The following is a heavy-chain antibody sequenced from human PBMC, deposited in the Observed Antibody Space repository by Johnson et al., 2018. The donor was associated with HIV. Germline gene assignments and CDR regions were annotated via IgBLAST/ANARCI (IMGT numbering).Heavy chain of an antibody. CDR1: GFTFSTYG. CDR3: VSLYLALWGAFDI. D-gene: IGHD3-16*01. J-gene: IGHJ3*02. CDR2: IWYDGSKK. Sequence: QVQLVESGGGVVQPGRSLRLSCAASGFTFSTYGMHWVRQVPGKGLEWVAVIWYDGSKKYYVESVQGRFTISRDNSKNTLYLQMNSLRAEDTAVYYCVSLYLALWGAFDIWGQGTMVTVSS. V-gene: IGHV3-33*01.